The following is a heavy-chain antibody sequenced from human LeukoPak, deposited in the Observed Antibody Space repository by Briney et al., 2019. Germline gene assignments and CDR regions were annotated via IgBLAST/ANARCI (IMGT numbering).Heavy chain of an antibody. V-gene: IGHV3-15*01. CDR3: TTVRADYDSSGYEEYFQH. Sequence: GGSLRLPCAASGFTFSNAWMSWVRQAPGKGLEWVGRIKSKTDGGTTDYAAPVKGRFTISRDDSKNTLYLQMNSLKTEDTAVYYCTTVRADYDSSGYEEYFQHWGQGTLVTVSS. CDR2: IKSKTDGGTT. D-gene: IGHD3-22*01. CDR1: GFTFSNAW. J-gene: IGHJ1*01.